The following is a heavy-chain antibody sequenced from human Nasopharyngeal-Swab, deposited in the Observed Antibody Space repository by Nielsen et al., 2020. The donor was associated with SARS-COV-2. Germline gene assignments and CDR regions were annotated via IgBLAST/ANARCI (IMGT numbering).Heavy chain of an antibody. CDR3: ARSIAAAGNFPRIRVFPDV. J-gene: IGHJ6*04. CDR2: INHSGST. Sequence: PGKGLEWIGEINHSGSTYYNPSLKSRVTISVDTSKNQFSLKLSSVTAADTAVYYCARSIAAAGNFPRIRVFPDVWAKGPRSPSPQ. V-gene: IGHV4-34*01. D-gene: IGHD6-13*01.